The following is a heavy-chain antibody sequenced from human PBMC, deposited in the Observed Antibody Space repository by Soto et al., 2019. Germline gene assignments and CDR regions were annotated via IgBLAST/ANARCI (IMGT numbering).Heavy chain of an antibody. J-gene: IGHJ6*02. D-gene: IGHD2-8*01. CDR1: GYTFTRYG. CDR2: ISGYNGDT. V-gene: IGHV1-18*01. Sequence: ASVKVSCKASGYTFTRYGISWVRQAPGQGLEWMGWISGYNGDTKYAQKFQGRVTMTVDTSTTTAYMELTSLTSDDRAVYYCAKNGQPPYYYYGMDVWGQGTTVTVSS. CDR3: AKNGQPPYYYYGMDV.